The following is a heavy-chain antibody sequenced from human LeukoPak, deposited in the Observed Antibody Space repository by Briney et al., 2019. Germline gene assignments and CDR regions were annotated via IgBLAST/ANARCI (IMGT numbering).Heavy chain of an antibody. CDR2: ITATSLHI. CDR3: ARVRSVGGNPHAFNI. V-gene: IGHV3-21*01. CDR1: GVIFSGYS. D-gene: IGHD4-23*01. J-gene: IGHJ3*02. Sequence: RSGGSLRLSCAASGVIFSGYSMNWVRQAPGKGLEWVSAITATSLHIYYADSVKGRFTISRDNAKNSLYLQMNSLRVEDTALYYCARVRSVGGNPHAFNIWGQGTMVTVSS.